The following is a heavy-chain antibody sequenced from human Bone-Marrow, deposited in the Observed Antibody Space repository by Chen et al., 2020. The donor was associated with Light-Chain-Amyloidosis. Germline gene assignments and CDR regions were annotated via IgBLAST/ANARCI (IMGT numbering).Heavy chain of an antibody. CDR2: IFYSGST. D-gene: IGHD2-21*02. CDR3: ARVQTVTALNY. V-gene: IGHV4-59*01. J-gene: IGHJ4*02. Sequence: QVQLQESGPGLVKPSETLSLICSVSETSIDAAYWAWIRQPPGKGLEWIGYIFYSGSTTYNPSLKSRVTMSVDTSTNQFSLKLTSLTTADTAVYYCARVQTVTALNYWGQGTMVTVSS. CDR1: ETSIDAAY.